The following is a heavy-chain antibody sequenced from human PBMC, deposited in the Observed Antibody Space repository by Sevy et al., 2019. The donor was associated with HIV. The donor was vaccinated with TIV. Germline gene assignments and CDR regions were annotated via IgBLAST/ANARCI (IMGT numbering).Heavy chain of an antibody. V-gene: IGHV3-21*01. Sequence: GGSLRLSCAASGFTFSSYSMNWVRQAPGKGLEWVSSISSSSSYIYYADSVKGRSTISRDNAKNSLYLQMNSLRAEDTAVYYCARAAPVGATTYWGQGTLVTVSS. CDR1: GFTFSSYS. CDR2: ISSSSSYI. CDR3: ARAAPVGATTY. J-gene: IGHJ4*02. D-gene: IGHD1-26*01.